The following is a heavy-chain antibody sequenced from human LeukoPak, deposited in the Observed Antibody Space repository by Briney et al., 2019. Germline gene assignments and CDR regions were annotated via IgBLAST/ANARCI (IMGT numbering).Heavy chain of an antibody. CDR3: ARGRDGSQSPIDD. Sequence: GGSLRLSCTDSESTFSNYWMSWVRQAPGKGLEWVANIKQDGSEKYYVDSVRGRFTISRDNAENSLYLQMNSLRAEDTAVYYCARGRDGSQSPIDDWGQGTLVTVSS. CDR2: IKQDGSEK. D-gene: IGHD5-24*01. CDR1: ESTFSNYW. V-gene: IGHV3-7*04. J-gene: IGHJ4*02.